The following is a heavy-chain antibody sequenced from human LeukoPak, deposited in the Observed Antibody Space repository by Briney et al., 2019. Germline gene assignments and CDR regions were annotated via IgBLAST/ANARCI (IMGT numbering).Heavy chain of an antibody. CDR2: INHDATEK. CDR1: GFSFDSYW. Sequence: SGGSLRLSCVASGFSFDSYWMNWVRQAPGRGLEWVANINHDATEKYYVDSVKGRFTISRDNAKKSLYLQLNRLRADDTAVYHCARGRGGLLWFGEFNSWGQGTLVTVSS. CDR3: ARGRGGLLWFGEFNS. D-gene: IGHD3-10*01. V-gene: IGHV3-7*01. J-gene: IGHJ4*02.